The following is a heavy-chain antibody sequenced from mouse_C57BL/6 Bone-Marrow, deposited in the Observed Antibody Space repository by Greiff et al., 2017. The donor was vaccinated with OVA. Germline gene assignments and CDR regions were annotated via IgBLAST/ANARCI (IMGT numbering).Heavy chain of an antibody. J-gene: IGHJ4*01. V-gene: IGHV5-12*01. CDR1: GFTFSDYY. D-gene: IGHD4-1*01. CDR2: ISNGGGST. Sequence: DVQLVESGGGLVQPGGSLKLSCAASGFTFSDYYMYWVRQTPEKRLEWVAYISNGGGSTYYPDTVKGRFTISRDNAKNTLYLQMSRLKSEDTAMYYCARRNCYAMDYWGQGTSVTVSS. CDR3: ARRNCYAMDY.